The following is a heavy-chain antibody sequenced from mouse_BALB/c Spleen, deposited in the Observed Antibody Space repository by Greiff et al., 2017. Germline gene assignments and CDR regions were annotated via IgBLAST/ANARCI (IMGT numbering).Heavy chain of an antibody. CDR3: AREDGNLLYFDV. CDR1: GYNFTSYW. D-gene: IGHD2-1*01. Sequence: QVQLKESGAELVKPGTSVKLSCKASGYNFTSYWINWVKLRPGQGLEWIGDIYPGSGSTNYNEKFKSKATLTVDTSSSTAYMQLSSLASEDSALYYCAREDGNLLYFDVWGAGTTVTVSS. J-gene: IGHJ1*01. V-gene: IGHV1-55*01. CDR2: IYPGSGST.